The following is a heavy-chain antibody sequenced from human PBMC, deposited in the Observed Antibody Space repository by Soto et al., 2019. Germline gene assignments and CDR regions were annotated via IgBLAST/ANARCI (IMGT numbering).Heavy chain of an antibody. CDR3: ARGRTIFGVVNFDY. CDR1: GGTLSNYA. V-gene: IGHV1-69*01. J-gene: IGHJ4*02. Sequence: QVQLVQSGAEVKKPGSSGKVSCKASGGTLSNYAIAWVRLAPGQGLEWVGGVIPIFSIMKYAQKFQDRVTFTADDSTNTAYMELSSLTSEDTAVYYCARGRTIFGVVNFDYWGQGTLVTVSS. CDR2: VIPIFSIM. D-gene: IGHD3-3*01.